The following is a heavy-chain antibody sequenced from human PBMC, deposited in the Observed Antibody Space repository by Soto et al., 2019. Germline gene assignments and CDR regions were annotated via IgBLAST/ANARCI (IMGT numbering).Heavy chain of an antibody. CDR3: TRALARMLLVSAL. CDR2: ISARGVST. J-gene: IGHJ2*01. Sequence: GGSLSLSCVASGFTFSDYTMDWIRQSPGGGLEWGSAISARGVSTYFADSLVCRFTISRDTSNNTLFLQLNSLSAEDTAVYYFTRALARMLLVSALW. CDR1: GFTFSDYT. D-gene: IGHD2-8*02. V-gene: IGHV3-23*01.